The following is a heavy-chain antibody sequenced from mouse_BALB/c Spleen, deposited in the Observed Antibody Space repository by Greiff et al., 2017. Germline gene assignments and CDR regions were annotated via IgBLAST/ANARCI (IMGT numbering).Heavy chain of an antibody. CDR1: GFTFSSYT. CDR2: ISNGGGST. D-gene: IGHD2-4*01. V-gene: IGHV5-12-2*01. Sequence: EVKVEESGGGLVQPGGSLKLSCAASGFTFSSYTMSWVRQTPEKRLEWVAYISNGGGSTYYPDTVKGRFTISRDNAKNTLYLQMSSLKSEDTAMYYCARHDYDPSYYAMDYWGQGTSVTVSS. CDR3: ARHDYDPSYYAMDY. J-gene: IGHJ4*01.